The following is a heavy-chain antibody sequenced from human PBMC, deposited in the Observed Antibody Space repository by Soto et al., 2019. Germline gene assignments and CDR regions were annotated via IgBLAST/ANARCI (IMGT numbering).Heavy chain of an antibody. V-gene: IGHV3-11*01. CDR2: ITPSGSFI. CDR3: ARDRSGSWYGRGYHYYGMDV. D-gene: IGHD6-13*01. CDR1: GFTFSDYY. J-gene: IGHJ6*02. Sequence: GGSLRLSCTASGFTFSDYYMSWIRQAPGKGLEWVSYITPSGSFIYYADSVEGRFTISRDNAKNSLYLQMNSLRAEDTAVYYCARDRSGSWYGRGYHYYGMDVWGQGTTVTVSS.